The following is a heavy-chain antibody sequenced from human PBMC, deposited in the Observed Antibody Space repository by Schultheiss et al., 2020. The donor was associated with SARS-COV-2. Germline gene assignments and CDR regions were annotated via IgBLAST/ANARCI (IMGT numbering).Heavy chain of an antibody. Sequence: GGSLRLSCAASGFTFSSYAMSWVRQAPGKGLEYVSAISGSGGSTYYADSVKGRFTISRDNSKNTLYLQMNSLRVEDTAVYYCARDKEGYVSAMVSGDFLYYYGMDVWGQGTTVTVAS. D-gene: IGHD5-18*01. V-gene: IGHV3-23*01. CDR2: ISGSGGST. CDR1: GFTFSSYA. CDR3: ARDKEGYVSAMVSGDFLYYYGMDV. J-gene: IGHJ6*02.